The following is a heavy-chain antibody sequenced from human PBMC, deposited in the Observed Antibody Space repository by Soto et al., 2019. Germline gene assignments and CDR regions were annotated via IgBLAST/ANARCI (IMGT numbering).Heavy chain of an antibody. CDR1: GNPFISYA. CDR2: FSVYNGNT. CDR3: VWSCTGGSCSDY. D-gene: IGHD2-15*01. J-gene: IGHJ4*02. Sequence: QVRLVQSGAELKKPGASVKVSCKASGNPFISYAISWVRQAPGQGLEWMGRFSVYNGNTINAQKFHDRLTVTTDTSTTTAYMELRSLTSDDTAVYYCVWSCTGGSCSDYWGQGTLVTVSS. V-gene: IGHV1-18*04.